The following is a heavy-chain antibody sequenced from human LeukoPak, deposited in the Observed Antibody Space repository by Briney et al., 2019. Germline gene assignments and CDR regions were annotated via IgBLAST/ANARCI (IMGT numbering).Heavy chain of an antibody. V-gene: IGHV4-4*07. CDR1: GGSISSYY. Sequence: SETLSLTCTVSGGSISSYYWSWIRQPAGKGLEWIGRIYTSGSTNYNPSLKSRVTMSVDTSKNQFSLKLSSVTAADTAVYCCAREATYYYDSSAQWPVFDYWGQGTLVTVSS. D-gene: IGHD3-22*01. J-gene: IGHJ4*02. CDR2: IYTSGST. CDR3: AREATYYYDSSAQWPVFDY.